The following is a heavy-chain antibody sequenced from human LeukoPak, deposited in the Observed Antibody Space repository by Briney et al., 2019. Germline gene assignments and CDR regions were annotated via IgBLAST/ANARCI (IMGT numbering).Heavy chain of an antibody. CDR1: GDSINNYY. J-gene: IGHJ4*02. CDR2: IYYSGST. D-gene: IGHD6-6*01. Sequence: PPETLSLTCTVSGDSINNYYWSWIRQPPGKGLEWIGYIYYSGSTNYNPSLKSRVTISVDTSKNQFSLNLSSVTAADTAVYYCARHDPRGEPARLGFFDYWGQGTLVTVSS. V-gene: IGHV4-59*08. CDR3: ARHDPRGEPARLGFFDY.